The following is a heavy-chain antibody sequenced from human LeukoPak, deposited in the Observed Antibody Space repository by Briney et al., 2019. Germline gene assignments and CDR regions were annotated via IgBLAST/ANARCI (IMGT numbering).Heavy chain of an antibody. J-gene: IGHJ4*02. Sequence: GASVKVSCKASGYTFTSYDINGVRQATGQGVEWMGWMNPNSGNTGYAQKFQGRVTITRNTSKSKAYMELSSLRSEDTAVYYCARGPMVRGVIVDYWGQGTLVTVSS. CDR3: ARGPMVRGVIVDY. D-gene: IGHD3-10*01. V-gene: IGHV1-8*03. CDR1: GYTFTSYD. CDR2: MNPNSGNT.